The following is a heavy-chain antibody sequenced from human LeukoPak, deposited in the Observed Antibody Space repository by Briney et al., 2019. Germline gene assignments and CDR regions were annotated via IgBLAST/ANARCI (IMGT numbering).Heavy chain of an antibody. D-gene: IGHD5-24*01. CDR1: GFTFSSYW. Sequence: PGGSLRLSCAASGFTFSSYWMHWVRQAPVKGLVWVSRINTDGSGADYADSVKGRFTISRDNAKNMLYLQMNSLRAEDTAVYYCARGVEDSLKAVGYFDLWGRGTLVTVSS. J-gene: IGHJ2*01. CDR2: INTDGSGA. CDR3: ARGVEDSLKAVGYFDL. V-gene: IGHV3-74*01.